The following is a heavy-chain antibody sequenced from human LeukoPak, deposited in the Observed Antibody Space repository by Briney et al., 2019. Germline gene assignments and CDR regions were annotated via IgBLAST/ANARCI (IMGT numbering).Heavy chain of an antibody. D-gene: IGHD3-9*01. Sequence: SVKLSCTASGGTFSSYAISWVRQAPGQGLEWMGRIIPILGIANYAQKFQGRVTITADKSTSTAYMELSSLRSEDTAVYYCASSLTYYDILTGLNYYYYGMDVWGQGTTVTVSS. CDR2: IIPILGIA. CDR3: ASSLTYYDILTGLNYYYYGMDV. V-gene: IGHV1-69*04. J-gene: IGHJ6*02. CDR1: GGTFSSYA.